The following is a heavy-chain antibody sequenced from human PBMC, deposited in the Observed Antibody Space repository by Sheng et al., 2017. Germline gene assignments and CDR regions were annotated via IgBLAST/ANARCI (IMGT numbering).Heavy chain of an antibody. Sequence: QVQLQQWGAGLLKPSETLSLTCAVYGGSFSGYYWSWIRQPPGKGLEWIGEINHSGSTNYNPSLKSRVTISVDTSKNQFSLKLSSVTAADTAVYYCARLRVAAIQSPYSNYGRYYFDYWGQGTLVTVSS. V-gene: IGHV4-34*01. J-gene: IGHJ4*02. CDR3: ARLRVAAIQSPYSNYGRYYFDY. D-gene: IGHD4-4*01. CDR2: INHSGST. CDR1: GGSFSGYY.